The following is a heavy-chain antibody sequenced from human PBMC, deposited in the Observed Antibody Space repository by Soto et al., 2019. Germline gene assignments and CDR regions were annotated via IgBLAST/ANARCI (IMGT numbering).Heavy chain of an antibody. CDR3: TLGSWSADTFDI. J-gene: IGHJ3*02. D-gene: IGHD6-13*01. CDR2: ILPILDIT. CDR1: GGTFSTYT. Sequence: QVQLVQSGAEVKKPGSSVKVSCKASGGTFSTYTIIWVRQAPGQGLEWMGRILPILDITNSAQRFQGRVTITADKSTSTAYLELSSLRSEDTAVYYCTLGSWSADTFDIWGRGTMVTVSS. V-gene: IGHV1-69*02.